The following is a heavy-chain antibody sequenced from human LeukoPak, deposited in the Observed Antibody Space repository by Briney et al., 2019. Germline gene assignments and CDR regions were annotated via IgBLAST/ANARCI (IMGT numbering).Heavy chain of an antibody. J-gene: IGHJ4*02. D-gene: IGHD2-15*01. Sequence: GGSLRLSCAGSGVTFSNYGMHWVRQAPGMGLEWLSAITGSGSNTYYADSAKGRFTISRDNSKNTLYLQMNSLRAKDTAVYYCASRDPCSGGTCYALAYWGQGTLVTVSS. CDR1: GVTFSNYG. CDR3: ASRDPCSGGTCYALAY. CDR2: ITGSGSNT. V-gene: IGHV3-23*01.